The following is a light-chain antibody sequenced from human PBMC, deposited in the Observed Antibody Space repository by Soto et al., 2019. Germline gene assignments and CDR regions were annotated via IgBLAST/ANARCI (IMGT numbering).Light chain of an antibody. CDR3: CSFAHINSLVL. J-gene: IGLJ2*01. CDR1: SSDVGSYSP. Sequence: QSVLTQPASVSGSPGQSITISCTGTSSDVGSYSPVSWYQQHPGKAPKVIIYEDNKRPSGLSNRFSGSKSGNTASLTISGLQAEDEADYYCCSFAHINSLVLFGGGTKVTVL. V-gene: IGLV2-23*01. CDR2: EDN.